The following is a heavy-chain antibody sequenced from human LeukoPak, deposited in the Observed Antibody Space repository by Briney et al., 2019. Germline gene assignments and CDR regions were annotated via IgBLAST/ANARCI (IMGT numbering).Heavy chain of an antibody. D-gene: IGHD3/OR15-3a*01. CDR1: GGSIINCY. CDR2: IYYSGST. Sequence: SETLSLTCTVSGGSIINCYWSWIRQPPGKGLEWIGNIYYSGSTNYNPSLKSRVTISVDTSKNQFSLKLSSVTAADTAVYYCARGRVDVDYWGQGTLVTVSS. J-gene: IGHJ4*02. V-gene: IGHV4-59*01. CDR3: ARGRVDVDY.